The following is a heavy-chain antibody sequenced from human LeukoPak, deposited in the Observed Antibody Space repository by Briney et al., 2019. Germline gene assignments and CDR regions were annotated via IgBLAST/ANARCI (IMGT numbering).Heavy chain of an antibody. CDR2: IRYDGTNK. V-gene: IGHV3-30*02. J-gene: IGHJ4*02. CDR3: TRHQGYCTGGGCYIDY. D-gene: IGHD2-8*02. CDR1: GFTFASYG. Sequence: GGSLRLSCAASGFTFASYGMHWVRHAPGKGLEWVALIRYDGTNKYYTDSVKGRFTISKDNSKNTLYLQMNSLRAEDTAVYYCTRHQGYCTGGGCYIDYWGQGTLVTVSS.